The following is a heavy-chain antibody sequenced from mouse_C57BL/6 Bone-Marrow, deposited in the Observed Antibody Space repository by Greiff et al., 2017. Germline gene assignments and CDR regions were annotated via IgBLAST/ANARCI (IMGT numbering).Heavy chain of an antibody. CDR2: FYPGSGSI. V-gene: IGHV1-62-2*01. CDR1: GYTFPEYT. Sequence: VQLQQSGAELVKPGASVKLSCKASGYTFPEYTIHWVKQRSGQGLEWIGWFYPGSGSIKYNEKFKDKATLTADKSSSTVYMGLSRLTSEDSAVYFCERHEEGGGYYVYAMDYWGQGTSVTVSS. J-gene: IGHJ4*01. CDR3: ERHEEGGGYYVYAMDY. D-gene: IGHD2-3*01.